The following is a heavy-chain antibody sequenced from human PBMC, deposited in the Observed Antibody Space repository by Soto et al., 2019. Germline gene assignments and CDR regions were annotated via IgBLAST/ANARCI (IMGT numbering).Heavy chain of an antibody. CDR2: ISAYNGNT. J-gene: IGHJ4*02. Sequence: QVHLVQSGAEVKKPGASVKVSCKSSGYTFVNYAICWVRQAPRQGLEWMGCISAYNGNTDYAQKLQGRVTMTTDTSTTTAYMELRSLISDDTAVYFCAREAGSGSYYPFDYWGQGTLVTVSS. CDR1: GYTFVNYA. CDR3: AREAGSGSYYPFDY. V-gene: IGHV1-18*01. D-gene: IGHD3-10*01.